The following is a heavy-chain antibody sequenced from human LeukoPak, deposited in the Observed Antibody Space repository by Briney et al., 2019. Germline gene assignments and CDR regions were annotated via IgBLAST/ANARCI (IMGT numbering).Heavy chain of an antibody. CDR3: ARASSSSSVLYYYYMDV. CDR1: GYTFTRYD. J-gene: IGHJ6*03. Sequence: GDSVKVSCKASGYTFTRYDINWVRQATGQGLEWMGWMNPDSGNTGYAQKFQGRVTITRNTSISTAYMEVTSLGSDDTAVYFCARASSSSSVLYYYYMDVWGKGTPVTVSS. CDR2: MNPDSGNT. V-gene: IGHV1-8*03. D-gene: IGHD6-6*01.